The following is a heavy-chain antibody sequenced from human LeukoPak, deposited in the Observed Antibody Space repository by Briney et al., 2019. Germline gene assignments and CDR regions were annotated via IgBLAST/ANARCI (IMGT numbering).Heavy chain of an antibody. CDR3: VKPLTSVGSHMET. CDR1: GFNFTTFA. Sequence: GGSLRLSCEASGFNFTTFAMTWVRQAPGQGLEWVATLTGSGRRTYYADSVQGRFTISRDNSKNTLFLHLSNLEVADTGTYFCVKPLTSVGSHMETWGQGTLVTVSS. CDR2: LTGSGRRT. V-gene: IGHV3-23*01. D-gene: IGHD3-3*01. J-gene: IGHJ4*02.